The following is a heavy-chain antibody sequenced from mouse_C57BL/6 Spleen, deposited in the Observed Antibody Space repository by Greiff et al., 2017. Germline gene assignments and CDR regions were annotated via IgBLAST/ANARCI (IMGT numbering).Heavy chain of an antibody. Sequence: QVQLKQPGAELVKPGASVKVSCKASGYTFTSYWMHWVKQRPGQGLEWIGRIHPSDSDTNYNQKFKGKATLTVDKSSSTAYMQLSSLTSEDSAVYYCAIGGWVGGAMDYWGQGTSVTVSS. CDR1: GYTFTSYW. D-gene: IGHD1-1*01. CDR2: IHPSDSDT. CDR3: AIGGWVGGAMDY. J-gene: IGHJ4*01. V-gene: IGHV1-74*01.